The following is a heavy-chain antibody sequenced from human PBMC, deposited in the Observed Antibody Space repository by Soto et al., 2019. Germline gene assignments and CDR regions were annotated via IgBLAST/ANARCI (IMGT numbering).Heavy chain of an antibody. CDR2: ISLGGTT. CDR3: VKQAVGSMSSE. CDR1: GAPIISLTYY. D-gene: IGHD6-6*01. V-gene: IGHV4-39*01. J-gene: IGHJ4*02. Sequence: QLQLQESGPGLVKSSETLSLTCAVSGAPIISLTYYWVWIRQPPGKGLEWIGTISLGGTTYYSPSLKSRLTASLDTSSNQVSLILSSVTVTDTAVYFCVKQAVGSMSSEWGPGTLVTVSS.